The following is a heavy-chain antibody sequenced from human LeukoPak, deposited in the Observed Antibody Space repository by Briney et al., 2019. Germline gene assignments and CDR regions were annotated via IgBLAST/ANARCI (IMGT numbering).Heavy chain of an antibody. D-gene: IGHD5-24*01. CDR3: ATGDGYNSFDY. CDR2: IYTSGST. J-gene: IGHJ4*02. V-gene: IGHV4-61*02. Sequence: SETLSLTCTVSGGSISSGGYYWSWIRQHPGKGLEWIGRIYTSGSTNYNSSLKSRVTMSVDTSKNQVSLKLSSVTAADTAVYYCATGDGYNSFDYWGQGTLVTVSS. CDR1: GGSISSGGYY.